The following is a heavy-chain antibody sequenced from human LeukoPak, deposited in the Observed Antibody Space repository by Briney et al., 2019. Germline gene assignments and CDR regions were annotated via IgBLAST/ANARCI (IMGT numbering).Heavy chain of an antibody. V-gene: IGHV3-15*01. J-gene: IGHJ5*02. CDR1: GFTCSNAW. Sequence: PGGSLRLSCAASGFTCSNAWMSWVRQAPGKGLEWVGRIKSKTDGGTTDYAAPVKGRFTISRDDSKNTLYLQMNSLKTEDTAVYYCTTVIAVAGTDWFDPWGQGTLVTVSS. D-gene: IGHD6-19*01. CDR2: IKSKTDGGTT. CDR3: TTVIAVAGTDWFDP.